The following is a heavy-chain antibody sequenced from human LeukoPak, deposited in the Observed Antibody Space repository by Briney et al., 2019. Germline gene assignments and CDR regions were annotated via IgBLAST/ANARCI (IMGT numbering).Heavy chain of an antibody. Sequence: SETLSLTCAVYGGSFSGYYWSWLRQPPGKGLEWIGEINHSGSTNYNPSLKSRVTISVDTSKNQFSLKLSSVPAADTAVYYWARVGRGDMVVVPAARYGTFDYWGQGTLVTVSS. V-gene: IGHV4-34*01. CDR1: GGSFSGYY. CDR2: INHSGST. CDR3: ARVGRGDMVVVPAARYGTFDY. J-gene: IGHJ4*02. D-gene: IGHD2-2*01.